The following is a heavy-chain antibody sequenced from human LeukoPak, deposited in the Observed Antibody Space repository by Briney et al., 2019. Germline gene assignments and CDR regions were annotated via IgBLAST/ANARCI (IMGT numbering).Heavy chain of an antibody. Sequence: SETLSLTCSVSGRSISSYYWSWIRQPPGKGLEWIGYISYSGNTNYNPSLKSRVTISVDTSKNQFSLKLSSVTAADTAVYYCATRSTGVAATFDCWGQGALVTVSS. V-gene: IGHV4-59*01. CDR2: ISYSGNT. D-gene: IGHD2-15*01. CDR3: ATRSTGVAATFDC. J-gene: IGHJ4*02. CDR1: GRSISSYY.